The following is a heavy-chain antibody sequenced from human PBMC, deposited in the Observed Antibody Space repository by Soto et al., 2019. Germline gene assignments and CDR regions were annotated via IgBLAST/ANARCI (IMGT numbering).Heavy chain of an antibody. V-gene: IGHV6-1*01. Sequence: SQTLSLTCAISGDSVSSNSAAWNWIRQSPSRGLEWLGRTYYRSKWYNDYAVSVKSRITINPDTSKNQFSLQLNSVTPEDTAVYYCARANGIAEGPTMIYGMDVWGQGTTVTVSS. J-gene: IGHJ6*02. CDR3: ARANGIAEGPTMIYGMDV. CDR1: GDSVSSNSAA. CDR2: TYYRSKWYN. D-gene: IGHD6-13*01.